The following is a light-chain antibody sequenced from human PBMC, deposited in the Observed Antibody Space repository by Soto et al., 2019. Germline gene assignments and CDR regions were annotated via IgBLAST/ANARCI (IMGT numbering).Light chain of an antibody. V-gene: IGKV3-20*01. J-gene: IGKJ1*01. Sequence: EIVLTQSPGTLSLSPGERATLSCRASQSVSSCYLAWYQQKPGEAPRLLIYGASSRATGIPYRFSGSGSGTDFTLTISRLEPEDFAVYYCQQYASSLCTFGQGTKVEIK. CDR3: QQYASSLCT. CDR1: QSVSSCY. CDR2: GAS.